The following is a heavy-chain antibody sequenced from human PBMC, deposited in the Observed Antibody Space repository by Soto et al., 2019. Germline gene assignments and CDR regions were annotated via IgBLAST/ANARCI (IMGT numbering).Heavy chain of an antibody. D-gene: IGHD2-2*02. CDR3: ARVSRSGVPAAIYWFDP. J-gene: IGHJ5*02. V-gene: IGHV4-31*03. CDR1: GGSISSGGYY. Sequence: QVQLQESGPGLVKPSQTLSLTCTVSGGSISSGGYYWSWIRQHPGKGLEWIGYIYYSGSTYYNPSLKSRVTISVDTSKNQFSLKLSSVTAADTAVYYCARVSRSGVPAAIYWFDPWGQGTLVTVSS. CDR2: IYYSGST.